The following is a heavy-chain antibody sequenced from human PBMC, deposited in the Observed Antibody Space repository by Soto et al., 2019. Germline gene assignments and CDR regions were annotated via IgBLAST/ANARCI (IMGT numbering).Heavy chain of an antibody. CDR3: AKESVGERYAAYFDL. Sequence: QVQLVESGGGVVQPGTSLRLACAASGFTLSNIGMQWVRQAPGKGLEWVAVILAGGNTKYYADSVKGRFTLSRDNSKNPLFLQMNSLRTEDTAVYYCAKESVGERYAAYFDLWGQGTLVTVSA. CDR1: GFTLSNIG. D-gene: IGHD1-1*01. CDR2: ILAGGNTK. V-gene: IGHV3-30*18. J-gene: IGHJ4*02.